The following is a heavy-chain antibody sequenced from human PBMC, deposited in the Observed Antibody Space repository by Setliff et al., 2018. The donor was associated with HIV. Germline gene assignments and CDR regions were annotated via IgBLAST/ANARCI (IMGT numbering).Heavy chain of an antibody. V-gene: IGHV1-8*02. CDR1: GYTFTAYG. D-gene: IGHD3-22*01. CDR2: MNPYSGDT. CDR3: AKGQTEYFYDSSGYYSLGY. J-gene: IGHJ4*02. Sequence: ASVKVSCKPAGYTFTAYGLSWVRQAPGQGLEWMGWMNPYSGDTGSAQKFQGRVSLTSNTAISTAYMELSSLRSEDTAVYYCAKGQTEYFYDSSGYYSLGYWGQGTLVTVSS.